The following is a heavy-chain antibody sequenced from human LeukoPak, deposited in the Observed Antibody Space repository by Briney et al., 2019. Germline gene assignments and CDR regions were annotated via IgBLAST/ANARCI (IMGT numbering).Heavy chain of an antibody. CDR1: GFTFSDYY. J-gene: IGHJ5*02. CDR2: ISSSGSTI. CDR3: ARHPYDFWGGELNWFDP. Sequence: GGSLRLSCAASGFTFSDYYMGWIRQAPGKGLEWVSYISSSGSTIYYADSVKGRFTISRDNAKNSLYLQMNSLRAEDTAVYYCARHPYDFWGGELNWFDPWGQGTLVTVSS. D-gene: IGHD3-3*01. V-gene: IGHV3-11*04.